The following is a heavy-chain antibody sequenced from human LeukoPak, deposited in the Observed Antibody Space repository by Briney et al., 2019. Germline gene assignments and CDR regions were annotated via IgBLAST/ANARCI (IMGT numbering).Heavy chain of an antibody. V-gene: IGHV4-59*01. CDR1: AGSISGFY. D-gene: IGHD3-3*01. J-gene: IGHJ4*02. CDR3: ARDLELERDRWNYFES. CDR2: IYYSGGT. Sequence: SETLSLTCTVSAGSISGFYWSWIRQPPGKGLEWIGFIYYSGGTKYNPSLKSRVTISVDTSKNQFSLKLSSVTAADTAVYYCARDLELERDRWNYFESWGQGTLVTVSS.